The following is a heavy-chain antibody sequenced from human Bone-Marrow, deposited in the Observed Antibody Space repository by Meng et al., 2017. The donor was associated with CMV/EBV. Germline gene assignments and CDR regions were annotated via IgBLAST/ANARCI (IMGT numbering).Heavy chain of an antibody. J-gene: IGHJ5*02. CDR1: CGSFSGYY. Sequence: VPLQRWGAVLLKPSETLSLTCAVYCGSFSGYYWSWIRQPPGKGLEWIAEINHSGNTNYNPSLKSRVTISVDTSKNQFSLKLSSVTAADTAVYYCATVGLGMNWFDPWGQGTLVTVSS. CDR3: ATVGLGMNWFDP. CDR2: INHSGNT. V-gene: IGHV4-34*01.